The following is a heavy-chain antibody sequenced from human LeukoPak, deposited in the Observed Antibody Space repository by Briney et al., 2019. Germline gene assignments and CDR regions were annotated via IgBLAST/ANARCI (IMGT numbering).Heavy chain of an antibody. Sequence: SETLSPTCTVSGGSISSYYWSWIRQPPGKGLEWIGYIYYSGSTNYNPSLKSRVTISVDTSKNQFSLKLSSVTAADTAVYYCARSIVVVAFDYWGQGTLVTVSS. CDR1: GGSISSYY. CDR2: IYYSGST. CDR3: ARSIVVVAFDY. V-gene: IGHV4-59*01. D-gene: IGHD3-22*01. J-gene: IGHJ4*02.